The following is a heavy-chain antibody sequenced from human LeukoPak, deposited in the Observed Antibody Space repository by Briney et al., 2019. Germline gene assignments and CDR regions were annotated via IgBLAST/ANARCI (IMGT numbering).Heavy chain of an antibody. CDR3: ARRPYSSSSGLATYMDV. J-gene: IGHJ6*03. D-gene: IGHD6-6*01. CDR1: GVSISSGDYY. CDR2: IYYSGAT. V-gene: IGHV4-39*01. Sequence: PSETLSLTCTVSGVSISSGDYYWSWIRQPPGKGLEWIGTIYYSGATYYTPSLKSRVTISVDTSKNQFSLKLSSVTAADTAVYYCARRPYSSSSGLATYMDVWGKGAAVTVSS.